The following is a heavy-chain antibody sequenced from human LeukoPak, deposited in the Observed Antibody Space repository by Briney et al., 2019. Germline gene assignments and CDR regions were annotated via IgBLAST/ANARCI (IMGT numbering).Heavy chain of an antibody. Sequence: GGSLRLSCAASEFIFSSYGMSWVRQAPRTGLEWVSAISASGGGTYYADSAHGRFNISRDNSRNTLYLEMNSLRAEDTAIYYCAKEVTPGALLYGPFDYGGQGTLVTVSS. V-gene: IGHV3-23*01. D-gene: IGHD4-23*01. J-gene: IGHJ4*02. CDR2: ISASGGGT. CDR1: EFIFSSYG. CDR3: AKEVTPGALLYGPFDY.